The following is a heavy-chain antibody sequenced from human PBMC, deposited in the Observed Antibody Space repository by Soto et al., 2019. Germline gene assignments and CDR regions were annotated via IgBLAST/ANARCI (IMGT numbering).Heavy chain of an antibody. CDR2: INAGNGNT. CDR1: GYTFTSYA. CDR3: ARVVLVPAAMPGGYYYYGMDV. Sequence: ASVKVSCKASGYTFTSYAMHWVRQAPGQRLEWMGWINAGNGNTKYSQKFQGRVTITADESTSTAYMELSSLRSEDTAVYYCARVVLVPAAMPGGYYYYGMDVWGQGTTVTVPS. V-gene: IGHV1-3*01. J-gene: IGHJ6*02. D-gene: IGHD2-2*01.